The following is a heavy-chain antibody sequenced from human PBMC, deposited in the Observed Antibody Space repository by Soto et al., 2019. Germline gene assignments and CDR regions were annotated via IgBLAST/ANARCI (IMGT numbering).Heavy chain of an antibody. J-gene: IGHJ3*02. V-gene: IGHV1-69*01. CDR3: ARGLRRLDAFDI. Sequence: QVQLVQSGAEVKKPGSSVKVSCKASGGTFSSYAISWVRHAPGQGLEWMGGIIPIFGTASYAQRFQGRVMITADESTSTAYMELSSLRSEDTAVYYCARGLRRLDAFDIWCQGTMVTVSS. CDR2: IIPIFGTA. CDR1: GGTFSSYA.